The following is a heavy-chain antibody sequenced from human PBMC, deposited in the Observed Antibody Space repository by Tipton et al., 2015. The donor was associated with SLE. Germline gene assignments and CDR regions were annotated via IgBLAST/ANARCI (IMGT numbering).Heavy chain of an antibody. V-gene: IGHV4-34*01. Sequence: TLSLTCAVYGGSFSGYYWSWIRQPPGKGLEWIGEINHSGITNYNPSLKSRVTISLDTSKNQFSLKLSSVTAADTAVYYCARDTIFGEAHWGQGTLVTVSS. J-gene: IGHJ4*02. CDR1: GGSFSGYY. CDR3: ARDTIFGEAH. D-gene: IGHD3-3*01. CDR2: INHSGIT.